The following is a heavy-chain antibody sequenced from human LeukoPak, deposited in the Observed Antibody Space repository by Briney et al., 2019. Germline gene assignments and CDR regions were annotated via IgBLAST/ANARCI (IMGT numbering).Heavy chain of an antibody. CDR3: ASRITMVRGVHPPLDV. V-gene: IGHV1-69*01. Sequence: GSSVKVSCKASGGTFSSYAISWVRQAPGQGLEWMGGIIPIFGTANYAQKFQGRVTITADESTSTAYMELSSLRSEDTAVYYCASRITMVRGVHPPLDVWGQGTTVTVSS. CDR1: GGTFSSYA. CDR2: IIPIFGTA. J-gene: IGHJ6*02. D-gene: IGHD3-10*01.